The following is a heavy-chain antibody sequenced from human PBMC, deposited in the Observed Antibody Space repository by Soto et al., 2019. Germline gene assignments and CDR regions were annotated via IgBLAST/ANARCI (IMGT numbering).Heavy chain of an antibody. Sequence: QVQLQQWGAGLLKPSATLSLTCAVYGESLSGYYGNWIRQSPGKGLEWIGEINYSGNTNHNPSLKSRVTISIDTSKNQFSLNMSSVTAADTAVYYCARTRNLDVWGQGTTVIVSS. CDR1: GESLSGYY. CDR3: ARTRNLDV. J-gene: IGHJ6*02. V-gene: IGHV4-34*01. CDR2: INYSGNT. D-gene: IGHD1-1*01.